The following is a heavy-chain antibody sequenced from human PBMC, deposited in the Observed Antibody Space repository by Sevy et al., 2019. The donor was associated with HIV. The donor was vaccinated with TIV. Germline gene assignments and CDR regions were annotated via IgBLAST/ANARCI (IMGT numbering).Heavy chain of an antibody. Sequence: SETLSLTWTVSGGSVSSGSYFWSWSGSPPGRGLEGIGYINYSGSTNYNPSLKSRVTISVDTSKNQFSLNLSSVTAADTAVYYCARDSGTYPYYFDYWGQGTLVTVSS. CDR2: INYSGST. D-gene: IGHD1-26*01. V-gene: IGHV4-61*01. J-gene: IGHJ4*02. CDR1: GGSVSSGSYF. CDR3: ARDSGTYPYYFDY.